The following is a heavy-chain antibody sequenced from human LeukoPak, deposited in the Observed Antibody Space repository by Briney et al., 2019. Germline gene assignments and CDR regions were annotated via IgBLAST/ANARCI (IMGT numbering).Heavy chain of an antibody. V-gene: IGHV1-69*05. D-gene: IGHD3-9*01. CDR2: IIPIFGTA. J-gene: IGHJ4*02. CDR1: GGTFSSYA. Sequence: GASVKVSCKASGGTFSSYAISWVRQAPGQGLEWMGGIIPIFGTANYAQKFQGRVTITTDESTSTAYMELSGLRSEDTAVYYCTYDILTGASSGYFDYWGQGTLVTVSS. CDR3: TYDILTGASSGYFDY.